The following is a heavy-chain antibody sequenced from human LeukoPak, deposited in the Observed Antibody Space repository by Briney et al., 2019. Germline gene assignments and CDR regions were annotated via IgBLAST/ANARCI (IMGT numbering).Heavy chain of an antibody. Sequence: RGESLKISCKGSGYSFTSYWIGWVRQMPGKGLEWMGIIYPGDSDTRYSPSFQGQVTISADKSISTAYLQWSSLKASDTAMYYCARLAPPYYDILTGGRGLYYYYYMDVWGKGTTVTVSS. CDR1: GYSFTSYW. J-gene: IGHJ6*03. CDR3: ARLAPPYYDILTGGRGLYYYYYMDV. CDR2: IYPGDSDT. V-gene: IGHV5-51*01. D-gene: IGHD3-9*01.